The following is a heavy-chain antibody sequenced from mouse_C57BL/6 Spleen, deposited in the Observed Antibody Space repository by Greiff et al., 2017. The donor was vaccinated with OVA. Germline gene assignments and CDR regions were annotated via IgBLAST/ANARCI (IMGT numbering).Heavy chain of an antibody. CDR3: ARTERNYRAWLAY. D-gene: IGHD2-1*01. Sequence: VQLQQPGAELVMPGASVKLSCKASGYTFTSYWMHWVKQRPGQGLEWIGVIDPSDSYTNYNQKFKGKSTLTVDKSSSTAYMQLSSLTSADSAVYYCARTERNYRAWLAYWGQGTLVTVSA. V-gene: IGHV1-69*01. CDR2: IDPSDSYT. CDR1: GYTFTSYW. J-gene: IGHJ3*01.